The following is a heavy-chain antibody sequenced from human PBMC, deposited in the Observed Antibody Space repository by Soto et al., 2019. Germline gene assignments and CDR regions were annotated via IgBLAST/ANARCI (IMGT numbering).Heavy chain of an antibody. CDR3: ARTYGGYYDY. D-gene: IGHD2-8*01. J-gene: IGHJ4*02. Sequence: GGSLRLSCAASGFTFSDYYMSWIRQAPGKGLEWVSYISSSGSTIYYADSVKGRFTISRDNAKNQFSLKLSSVTAADTAVYYCARTYGGYYDYWGQGTLVTVSS. CDR1: GFTFSDYY. CDR2: ISSSGSTI. V-gene: IGHV3-11*01.